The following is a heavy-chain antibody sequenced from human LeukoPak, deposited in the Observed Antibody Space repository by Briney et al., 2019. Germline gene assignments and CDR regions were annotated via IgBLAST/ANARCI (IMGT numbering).Heavy chain of an antibody. Sequence: SETLSLTCNVFGGSISSRSHYWGWIRQPPGKGLEWIGSVYYSGTTYDHPSLKSRVSISVDTSKDQTSLRLSSVAAADTAVYYCARLTTDDFWSGYYYYMDVWGKGTTVIVSS. CDR2: VYYSGTT. J-gene: IGHJ6*03. CDR3: ARLTTDDFWSGYYYYMDV. D-gene: IGHD3-3*01. V-gene: IGHV4-39*07. CDR1: GGSISSRSHY.